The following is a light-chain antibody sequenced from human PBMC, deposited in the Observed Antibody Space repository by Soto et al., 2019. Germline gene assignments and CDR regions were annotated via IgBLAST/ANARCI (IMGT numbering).Light chain of an antibody. CDR2: DAS. J-gene: IGKJ1*01. CDR1: LSVNSY. Sequence: EIVLTQSPATLSLSPGERATLSCRASLSVNSYLAWYQQKPGQAPRLLIYDASNRATGIPPRFSGSGSGTDFTLTISRLEPEDSAVYYCQQRSNWPRTFGQGTKVEMK. V-gene: IGKV3-11*01. CDR3: QQRSNWPRT.